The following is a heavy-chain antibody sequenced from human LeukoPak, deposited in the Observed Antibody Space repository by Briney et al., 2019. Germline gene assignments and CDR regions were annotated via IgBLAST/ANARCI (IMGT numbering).Heavy chain of an antibody. D-gene: IGHD3-16*02. J-gene: IGHJ4*02. CDR2: IKQDGSEK. CDR1: GFTFSRYW. CDR3: ARGLCDYVWGSYRYRFDY. Sequence: PGGSLRLSCTASGFTFSRYWMSWVRQAPGKGLEWVANIKQDGSEKYYVDSVKGRFTISRDNAKNSLYLQMNSLRAEDKAVYYCARGLCDYVWGSYRYRFDYWGQGTLVTVSS. V-gene: IGHV3-7*01.